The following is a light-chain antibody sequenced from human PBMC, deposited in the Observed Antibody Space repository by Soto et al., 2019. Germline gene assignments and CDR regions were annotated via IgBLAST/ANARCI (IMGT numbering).Light chain of an antibody. J-gene: IGLJ1*01. CDR3: ASYTTSSTYV. CDR1: SSDVGGYSY. CDR2: DVS. Sequence: HSVLTKPASVSGLPGQSIAISCTGTSSDVGGYSYVSWYQQQPGKAPKLVISDVSNRPSGVSDRFSGSKSGNTASLTISGLQTEDEADYYCASYTTSSTYVFGTGTKVTVL. V-gene: IGLV2-14*01.